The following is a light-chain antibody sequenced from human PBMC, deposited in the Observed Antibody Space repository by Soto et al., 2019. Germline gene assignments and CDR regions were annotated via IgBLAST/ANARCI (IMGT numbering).Light chain of an antibody. J-gene: IGLJ3*02. Sequence: QSALTQPASVSGSPGQSITISCSGSGSDIGTYNFVSWYQQLPGKAPKLLMHGNSQRPSGVPDRFSGSKSGTSASLAISGLRTEDEADYYCSAWDDSLSGVVFGGGTKLTVL. V-gene: IGLV1-47*02. CDR3: SAWDDSLSGVV. CDR1: GSDIGTYNF. CDR2: GNS.